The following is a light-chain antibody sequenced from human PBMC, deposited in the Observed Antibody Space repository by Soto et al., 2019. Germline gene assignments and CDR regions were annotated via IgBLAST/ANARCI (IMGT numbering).Light chain of an antibody. CDR2: AAS. CDR3: QQSSTIPIT. CDR1: QSSRRY. Sequence: DIQMAQSPSSLSVSVGDRVTITCRASQSSRRYLNWYQQKPGKAPKVLIYAASNLQSGVPSRFSGSGSGTDFTLTISSLQPEDFATYYCQQSSTIPITFGQGTRLEIK. V-gene: IGKV1-39*01. J-gene: IGKJ5*01.